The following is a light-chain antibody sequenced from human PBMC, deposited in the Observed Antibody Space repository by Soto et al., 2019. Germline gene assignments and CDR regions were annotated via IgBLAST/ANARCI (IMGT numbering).Light chain of an antibody. CDR1: ISDVGIYNY. J-gene: IGLJ1*01. CDR3: RPYTTSSTRV. CDR2: GVT. Sequence: QSVRNQPACVSGSAGQSIAISCTGSISDVGIYNYVSWYQQHPGKVPKLIIYGVTSRPSGVSIRFSGSKSGNTASLTISGLQPEDEADYYCRPYTTSSTRVFGTGTKVTVL. V-gene: IGLV2-14*01.